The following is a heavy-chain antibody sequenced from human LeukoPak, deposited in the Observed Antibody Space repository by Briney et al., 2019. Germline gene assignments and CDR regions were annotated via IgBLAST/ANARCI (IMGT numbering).Heavy chain of an antibody. CDR1: GFTFSNYW. D-gene: IGHD3-10*01. V-gene: IGHV3-74*01. Sequence: GGSLRLSCAASGFTFSNYWMHWVRQDPGKGLVWVSFINPDGSTTNYADSVKGRFTISRDNAKNALYLQMNSLRAEDTTVYYCAKDLHYGSADYWGQGTLVTVSS. J-gene: IGHJ4*02. CDR2: INPDGSTT. CDR3: AKDLHYGSADY.